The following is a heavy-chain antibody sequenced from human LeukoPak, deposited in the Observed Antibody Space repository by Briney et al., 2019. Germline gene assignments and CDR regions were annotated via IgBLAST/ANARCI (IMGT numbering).Heavy chain of an antibody. Sequence: GGSLRLSCAASGFTFSSYGMHWVRQAPGKGLEWVAVIWYDGSNKYYADSVKGRFTISRDNSKNTLYLQMDSLRAEDTAVYYRAATKGDILTGYYDYWGQGTLVTVSS. CDR1: GFTFSSYG. V-gene: IGHV3-33*01. CDR3: AATKGDILTGYYDY. D-gene: IGHD3-9*01. CDR2: IWYDGSNK. J-gene: IGHJ4*02.